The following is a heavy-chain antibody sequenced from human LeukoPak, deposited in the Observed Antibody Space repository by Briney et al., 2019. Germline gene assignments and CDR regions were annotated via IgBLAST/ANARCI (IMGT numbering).Heavy chain of an antibody. D-gene: IGHD1-26*01. CDR1: GYTFTSYY. CDR2: INPSGGST. Sequence: ASVKVSCKASGYTFTSYYMHWVRQAPGQGLEWTGIINPSGGSTSYAQKFQGRVTMTRDTSISTAYMELSRLRSDDTAVYYCARDWEDYYYGMDVWGQGTTVTVSS. CDR3: ARDWEDYYYGMDV. J-gene: IGHJ6*02. V-gene: IGHV1-46*01.